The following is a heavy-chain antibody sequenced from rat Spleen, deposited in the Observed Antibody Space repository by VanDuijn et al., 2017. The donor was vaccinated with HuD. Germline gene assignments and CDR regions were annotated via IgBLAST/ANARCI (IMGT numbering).Heavy chain of an antibody. CDR1: GFTFSDYG. CDR2: ISYGDRSGHSST. CDR3: ARQGYYTFDY. D-gene: IGHD1-1*01. J-gene: IGHJ2*01. Sequence: EVQLVESGGGLVQPGRSLKLSCAASGFTFSDYGMAWVRQAPTKGLEWVATISYGDRSGHSSTYYRDSVKGRLTISRDNAKSSLYLQMDSLRSEDTATYYCARQGYYTFDYWGQGVMVTVSS. V-gene: IGHV5-29*01.